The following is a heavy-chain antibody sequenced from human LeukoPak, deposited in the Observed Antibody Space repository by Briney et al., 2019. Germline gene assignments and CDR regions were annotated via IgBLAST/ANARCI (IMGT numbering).Heavy chain of an antibody. CDR1: GYTFTSYY. CDR3: ARALRTGTTLRACGY. D-gene: IGHD1-1*01. J-gene: IGHJ4*02. Sequence: ASVKVSCKASGYTFTSYYMHWARQAPGQGLEWMGIINPSGGSTSYAQKFQGRVTMTRDTSTSTVYMELSSLRSEDTAVYYCARALRTGTTLRACGYWGQGTLVTVSS. V-gene: IGHV1-46*01. CDR2: INPSGGST.